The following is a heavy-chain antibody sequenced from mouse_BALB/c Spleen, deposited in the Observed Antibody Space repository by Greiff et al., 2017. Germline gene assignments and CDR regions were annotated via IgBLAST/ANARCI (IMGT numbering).Heavy chain of an antibody. Sequence: VQLQQPGAELVKPGASVKLSCKASGYTFTSYWMHWVKQRPGQGLEWIGEINPSNGRTNYNEKFKSKATLTVDKSSSTAYMQLGNLTSEDSAVYYCARQSYGNYGAWFAYWGHGTLVTVSA. CDR1: GYTFTSYW. CDR3: ARQSYGNYGAWFAY. D-gene: IGHD2-1*01. J-gene: IGHJ3*01. CDR2: INPSNGRT. V-gene: IGHV1S81*02.